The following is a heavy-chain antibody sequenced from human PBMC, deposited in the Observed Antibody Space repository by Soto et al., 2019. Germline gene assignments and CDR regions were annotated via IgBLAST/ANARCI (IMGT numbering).Heavy chain of an antibody. CDR1: GFTFSSYA. CDR2: ISGSGGST. Sequence: PGGSLRLSCAASGFTFSSYAMSWVRQAPGKGLEWVSAISGSGGSTYYADSVKGRFTISRDNSKNTLYLQMNSLRAEDTAVYYCAKTRYDFWSGYLPPWDYYGMDVWGQGTTVTVS. D-gene: IGHD3-3*01. J-gene: IGHJ6*02. V-gene: IGHV3-23*01. CDR3: AKTRYDFWSGYLPPWDYYGMDV.